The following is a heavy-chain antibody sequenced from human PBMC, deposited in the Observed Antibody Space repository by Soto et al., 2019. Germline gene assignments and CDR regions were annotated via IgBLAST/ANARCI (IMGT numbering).Heavy chain of an antibody. CDR2: ISAYNGNT. J-gene: IGHJ6*02. Sequence: ASVKVSCKASGYTFTSYGISWVRQAPGQGLEWMGWISAYNGNTNYAQKLQGRVTMTTDTSTSTAYMELRSLRSDDTAVYYCARVAGPPPEYTAGYYGMDVWGQGTTVTVSS. D-gene: IGHD5-18*01. CDR3: ARVAGPPPEYTAGYYGMDV. V-gene: IGHV1-18*01. CDR1: GYTFTSYG.